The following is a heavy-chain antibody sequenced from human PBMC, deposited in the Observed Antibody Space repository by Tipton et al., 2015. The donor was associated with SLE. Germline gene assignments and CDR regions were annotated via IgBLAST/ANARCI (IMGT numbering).Heavy chain of an antibody. V-gene: IGHV4-38-2*02. CDR3: ARDVGGIWFGDGVSSAHMGV. D-gene: IGHD3-10*01. CDR1: GYSITSDNY. CDR2: IYHSRSI. Sequence: TLSLTCVVSGYSITSDNYWDWIRQPPGKGLEWIGSIYHSRSIYYNPSFESRVTLSIDTSKNQFSLKLSSVTAADTAVYYCARDVGGIWFGDGVSSAHMGVWGKGTTVTVSS. J-gene: IGHJ6*03.